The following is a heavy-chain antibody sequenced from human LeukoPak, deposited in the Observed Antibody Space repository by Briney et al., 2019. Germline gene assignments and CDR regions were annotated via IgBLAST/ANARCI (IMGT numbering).Heavy chain of an antibody. CDR1: GGSISSYY. V-gene: IGHV4-59*01. D-gene: IGHD6-13*01. CDR3: ARGRPAAGTYYYYYYYMDV. J-gene: IGHJ6*03. CDR2: IYYSGST. Sequence: PSETLSLTCTVSGGSISSYYWSWIRQRPGKGREWIGYIYYSGSTNYNPSLKSRVTISVDTSKNQFSLKLSSVTAADTAVYYCARGRPAAGTYYYYYYYMDVWGKGTTVTISS.